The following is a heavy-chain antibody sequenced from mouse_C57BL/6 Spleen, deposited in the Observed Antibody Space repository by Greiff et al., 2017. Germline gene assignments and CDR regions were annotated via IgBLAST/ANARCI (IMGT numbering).Heavy chain of an antibody. J-gene: IGHJ1*03. V-gene: IGHV1-15*01. D-gene: IGHD2-3*01. CDR3: TRRWLPPYFDV. Sequence: QVQLKESGAELVRPGASVTLSCKASGYTFTDYEMHWVKQTPVHGLEWIGAIDPETGGTAYNQKFKGKAILTADKSSSTAYMELRSLTSEDSAVYYCTRRWLPPYFDVWGTGTTVTVSS. CDR2: IDPETGGT. CDR1: GYTFTDYE.